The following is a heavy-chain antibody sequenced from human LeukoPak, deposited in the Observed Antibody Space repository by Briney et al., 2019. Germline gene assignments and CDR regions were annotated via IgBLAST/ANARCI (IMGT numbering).Heavy chain of an antibody. CDR3: AREVTYSSSDDY. CDR1: GGTFSSYA. J-gene: IGHJ4*02. D-gene: IGHD6-13*01. V-gene: IGHV1-2*02. Sequence: ASVKVSCKASGGTFSSYAISWVRQAPGQGLEWMGWINPNSGGTNYAQKFQGRVTMTRDTSISTAYMELSRLRSDDTAVYYCAREVTYSSSDDYWGQGTLVTVSS. CDR2: INPNSGGT.